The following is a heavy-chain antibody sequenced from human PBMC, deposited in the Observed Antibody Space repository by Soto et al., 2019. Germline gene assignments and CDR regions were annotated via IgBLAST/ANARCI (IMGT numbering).Heavy chain of an antibody. CDR3: AKGSTSWSYHYMDV. Sequence: GSLRLSCAGSGFIFNNYAMTWVRQAPSEGLEWVSTLTSDDTTYYADSVKGRFTISRDISKNTLYLLLNNLRVEDTAAYYCAKGSTSWSYHYMDVWGKGTMVTVSS. CDR2: LTSDDTT. D-gene: IGHD2-2*01. CDR1: GFIFNNYA. V-gene: IGHV3-23*01. J-gene: IGHJ6*03.